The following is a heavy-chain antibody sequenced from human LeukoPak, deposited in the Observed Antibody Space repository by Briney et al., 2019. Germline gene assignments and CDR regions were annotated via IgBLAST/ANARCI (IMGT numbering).Heavy chain of an antibody. CDR1: VFTFRSYS. D-gene: IGHD3-10*01. Sequence: PGRSLRLSCAASVFTFRSYSMNWVRRDRGKGWEGVSYISSSNSTIYYADSVKGRITITRDNAKNSLYLQMNSLRAEDTAVYYCARDPLVRGVTCNWFDPWGQGTLVTVAS. V-gene: IGHV3-48*01. CDR2: ISSSNSTI. J-gene: IGHJ5*02. CDR3: ARDPLVRGVTCNWFDP.